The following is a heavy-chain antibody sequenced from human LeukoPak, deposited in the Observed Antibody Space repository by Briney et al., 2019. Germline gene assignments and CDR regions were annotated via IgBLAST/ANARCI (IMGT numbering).Heavy chain of an antibody. Sequence: PSGSLSLTCAVSGGSIITSDWWSLGRQPPGKRLGWIGEVSLEGATHYSPTLESRVSMSIDKSKNHLSLKLRSVTAGDTATYYCTRERGVFFPFGVGGEGTLVTV. CDR2: VSLEGAT. D-gene: IGHD3-16*01. V-gene: IGHV4-4*02. CDR3: TRERGVFFPFGV. J-gene: IGHJ1*01. CDR1: GGSIITSDW.